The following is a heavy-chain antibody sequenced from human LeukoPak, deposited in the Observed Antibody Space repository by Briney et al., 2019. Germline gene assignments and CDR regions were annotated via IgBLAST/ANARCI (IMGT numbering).Heavy chain of an antibody. CDR1: GYTFTGYR. V-gene: IGHV1-2*02. J-gene: IGHJ4*02. Sequence: ASVKVSCKASGYTFTGYRMHWVRQVPGQGLEWMAWINPNNGGTNYAQKFQGRVTLTRDTSIRTTYMELSSLRSDDTAVYYCATSGSTWYNDYWGQGTLVTVSS. D-gene: IGHD6-13*01. CDR3: ATSGSTWYNDY. CDR2: INPNNGGT.